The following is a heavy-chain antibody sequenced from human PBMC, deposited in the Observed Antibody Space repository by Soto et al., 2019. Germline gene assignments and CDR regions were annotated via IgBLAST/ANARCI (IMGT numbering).Heavy chain of an antibody. CDR1: GYSFTSYW. Sequence: GESLKISCKGSGYSFTSYWIGWVRQMPGKGLEWMGIIYPGDSDTRYSPSFQGQVTISADKSISTAYLQWSSLKASDTAMYYCARRTQFWSGSYYYYMDVWGKGTTVTVSS. V-gene: IGHV5-51*01. J-gene: IGHJ6*03. D-gene: IGHD3-3*01. CDR3: ARRTQFWSGSYYYYMDV. CDR2: IYPGDSDT.